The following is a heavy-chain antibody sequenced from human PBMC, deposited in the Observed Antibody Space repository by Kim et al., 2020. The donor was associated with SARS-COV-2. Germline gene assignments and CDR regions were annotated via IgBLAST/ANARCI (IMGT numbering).Heavy chain of an antibody. V-gene: IGHV1-8*01. J-gene: IGHJ4*02. CDR3: ARGSSYGDHLRD. Sequence: ASVKVSCKASGYTFTSYDINWVRQATGQGLEWMGWMNPNSGNTGYAQKFQGRVTMTRNTSISTAYMELSSLRSEDTAVYYCARGSSYGDHLRDWGQGTLVTVSS. CDR2: MNPNSGNT. D-gene: IGHD4-17*01. CDR1: GYTFTSYD.